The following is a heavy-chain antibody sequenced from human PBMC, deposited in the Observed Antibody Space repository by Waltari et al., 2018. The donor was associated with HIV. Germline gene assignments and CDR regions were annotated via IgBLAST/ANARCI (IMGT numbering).Heavy chain of an antibody. Sequence: QVQLVESGGGVVQPGRSLRLSCAASGFTFSSYGMHWVRQAPGKGLEWVAVIWYDGSNKYYADSVKGRFTISRDNSKNTLYLQMNSLRAEDTAVYYCAREGGAGGAVTTRDYYYYGMDVW. CDR3: AREGGAGGAVTTRDYYYYGMDV. V-gene: IGHV3-33*01. D-gene: IGHD3-16*01. CDR2: IWYDGSNK. J-gene: IGHJ6*01. CDR1: GFTFSSYG.